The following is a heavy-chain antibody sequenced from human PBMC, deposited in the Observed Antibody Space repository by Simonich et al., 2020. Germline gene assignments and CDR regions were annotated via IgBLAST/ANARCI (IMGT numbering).Heavy chain of an antibody. CDR1: GFTFSSYE. D-gene: IGHD6-6*01. V-gene: IGHV3-48*03. CDR2: ICRSGITI. CDR3: ARDFRLQLVEIGTYYYYGMDV. Sequence: EVQLVESGGGLVQPGGSLRLSCAASGFTFSSYEMNWVRQAPGKGLEWGSYICRSGITIYDADSVKGRFTISRDNAKNSLYLQMNSLRAEDTAVYYCARDFRLQLVEIGTYYYYGMDVWGQGTTVTVSS. J-gene: IGHJ6*02.